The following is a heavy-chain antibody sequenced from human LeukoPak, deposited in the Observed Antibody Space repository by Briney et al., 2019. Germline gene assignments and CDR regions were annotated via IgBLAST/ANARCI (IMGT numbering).Heavy chain of an antibody. CDR1: GGSINSYY. CDR3: ARLTGYSSESWFDP. Sequence: SETLSLTCTVSGGSINSYYWSWIRQPPGKGLEWIGYIYYSGSTNYNPSLKSRVTISVHTSKNQFSLKLSSVTAAATAVYYCARLTGYSSESWFDPWGQGTLVTVSS. J-gene: IGHJ5*02. CDR2: IYYSGST. V-gene: IGHV4-59*01. D-gene: IGHD3-9*01.